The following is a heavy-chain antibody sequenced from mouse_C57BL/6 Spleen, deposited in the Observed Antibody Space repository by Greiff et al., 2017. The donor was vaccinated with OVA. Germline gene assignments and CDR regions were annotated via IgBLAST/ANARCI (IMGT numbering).Heavy chain of an antibody. CDR2: INYDGSST. Sequence: EVKLMESEGGLVQPGSSMKLSCTASGFTFSDYYMAWVRQVPEKGLEWVANINYDGSSTYYLDSLKSRFIISRDNAKNILYLQMSSLKSEDTATYYCARDRHYGSSYRYFDVWGTGTTVTVSS. CDR3: ARDRHYGSSYRYFDV. CDR1: GFTFSDYY. D-gene: IGHD1-1*01. V-gene: IGHV5-16*01. J-gene: IGHJ1*03.